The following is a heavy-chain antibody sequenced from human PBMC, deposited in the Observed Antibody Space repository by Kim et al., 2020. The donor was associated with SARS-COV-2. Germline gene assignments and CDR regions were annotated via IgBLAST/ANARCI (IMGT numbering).Heavy chain of an antibody. J-gene: IGHJ5*02. D-gene: IGHD4-17*01. CDR3: ARKNDYGDYWYWFDP. Sequence: DSVKGRFTISRDNAKNSLYLQMNSLRAEDTAVYYCARKNDYGDYWYWFDPWGQGTLVTVSS. V-gene: IGHV3-21*01.